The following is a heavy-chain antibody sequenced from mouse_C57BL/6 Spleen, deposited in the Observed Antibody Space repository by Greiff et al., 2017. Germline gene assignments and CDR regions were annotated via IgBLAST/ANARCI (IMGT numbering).Heavy chain of an antibody. V-gene: IGHV1-52*01. CDR1: GYTFTSYW. CDR2: IDPSDSET. CDR3: ARSYYDYDGPFDY. Sequence: QVQLQQSGAELVRPGSSVKLSCKASGYTFTSYWMHWVKQRPIQGLEWIGNIDPSDSETHYNQKFKDKATLTVDKSSSTAYMQLSSLTSEDSAVYYCARSYYDYDGPFDYWGQGTTLTVSS. D-gene: IGHD2-4*01. J-gene: IGHJ2*01.